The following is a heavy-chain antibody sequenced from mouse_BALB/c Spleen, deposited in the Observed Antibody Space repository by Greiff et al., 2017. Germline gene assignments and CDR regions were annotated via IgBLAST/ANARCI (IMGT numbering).Heavy chain of an antibody. V-gene: IGHV2-9*02. D-gene: IGHD1-1*01. CDR1: GFSLTSYG. CDR2: IWAGGST. Sequence: QVQLKESGPGLVAPSQSLSITCTVSGFSLTSYGVHWVRQPPGKGLEWLGVIWAGGSTNYNSALMSRLSISKDNSKSQVFLKMNSLQTDDTAMYYCARDYYCSTYWYFDVWGAGTTVTVSS. J-gene: IGHJ1*01. CDR3: ARDYYCSTYWYFDV.